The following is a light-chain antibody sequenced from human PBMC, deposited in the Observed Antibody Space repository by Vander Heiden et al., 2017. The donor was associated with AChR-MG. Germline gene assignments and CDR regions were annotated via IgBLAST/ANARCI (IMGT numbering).Light chain of an antibody. V-gene: IGKV1-33*01. CDR2: DAS. CDR3: QQYDDTPSFT. Sequence: DIQTTQSPSSLSASVGDRVPITCKASRGVRNYLNWYQQKSGKAPKILIYDASNLGTGVPPRFSRSGSGTEFTFTISSMQPEDIATFYCQQYDDTPSFTFGHGTKVDIK. CDR1: RGVRNY. J-gene: IGKJ3*01.